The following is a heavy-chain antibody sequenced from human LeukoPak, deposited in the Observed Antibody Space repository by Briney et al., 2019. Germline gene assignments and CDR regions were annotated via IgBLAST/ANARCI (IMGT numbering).Heavy chain of an antibody. CDR1: GFTFSSYA. D-gene: IGHD3-9*01. V-gene: IGHV3-30*04. CDR2: ISYDGSNK. Sequence: GGSLRLSCAASGFTFSSYAMHWVRQAPGKGLEWVAVISYDGSNKYYADSVKGRFTISRDNSKNTLYLQMNSLRAEDTAVYYCARADDILTGYYFDYRGQGTLVTVSS. J-gene: IGHJ4*02. CDR3: ARADDILTGYYFDY.